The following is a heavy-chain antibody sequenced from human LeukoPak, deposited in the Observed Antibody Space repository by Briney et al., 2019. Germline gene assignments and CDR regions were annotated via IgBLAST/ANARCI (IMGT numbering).Heavy chain of an antibody. J-gene: IGHJ4*02. CDR3: ARGGLRGATPDY. V-gene: IGHV3-30*03. Sequence: GGSLRLSCAASGFTFSSYGMHWVRQAPGKGLEWVAVISYDGSNKYYADSVKGRFTISRDNSKNTLYLQMNSLRAEDTAVYYCARGGLRGATPDYWGQGTLVTVSS. CDR1: GFTFSSYG. D-gene: IGHD1-26*01. CDR2: ISYDGSNK.